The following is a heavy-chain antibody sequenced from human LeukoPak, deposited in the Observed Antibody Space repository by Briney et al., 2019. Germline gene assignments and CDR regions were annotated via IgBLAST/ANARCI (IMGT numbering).Heavy chain of an antibody. CDR2: INPDGSEQ. CDR1: GFTFSNHW. J-gene: IGHJ4*02. Sequence: PGGSLRLSCAASGFTFSNHWMSWVRQAPGKGLEWVTNINPDGSEQHYMDSVEGRFTISRGNAKNSLFLQMTSLRAGDTAVYYCEREQSGYDWEWGQGTLVTVSS. D-gene: IGHD5-12*01. V-gene: IGHV3-7*01. CDR3: EREQSGYDWE.